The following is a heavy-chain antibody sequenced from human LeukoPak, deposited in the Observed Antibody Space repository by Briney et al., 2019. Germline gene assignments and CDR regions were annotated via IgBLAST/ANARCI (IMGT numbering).Heavy chain of an antibody. Sequence: GGSLRLSCAASGFSFDDHTMNWVRQAPGKGLEWVSLITWDGGTTYNADSVKGRFTISRDNAKNSLYLQMNSLRAEDTAVYYCAELGITMIGGVWGKGTTVTISS. CDR1: GFSFDDHT. CDR3: AELGITMIGGV. CDR2: ITWDGGTT. J-gene: IGHJ6*04. V-gene: IGHV3-43*01. D-gene: IGHD3-10*02.